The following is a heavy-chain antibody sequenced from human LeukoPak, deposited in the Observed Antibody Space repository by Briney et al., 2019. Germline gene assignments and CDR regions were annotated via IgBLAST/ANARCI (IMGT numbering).Heavy chain of an antibody. V-gene: IGHV3-21*01. CDR1: GFTFSSYS. CDR3: ATDTAMARDAFDI. Sequence: GGSLRLSCAASGFTFSSYSMNWVRQAPGKGLEWVSSISSSSSYIYYADSVKGRFTISRDNAKNSLYLQMNSLRAEDTAVYYWATDTAMARDAFDIWGQGTMVTVSS. CDR2: ISSSSSYI. J-gene: IGHJ3*02. D-gene: IGHD5-18*01.